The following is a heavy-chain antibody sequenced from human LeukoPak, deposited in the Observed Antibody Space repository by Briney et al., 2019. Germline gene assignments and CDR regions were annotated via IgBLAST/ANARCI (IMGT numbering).Heavy chain of an antibody. CDR3: ARERDTAMAHDAFDI. D-gene: IGHD5-18*01. CDR1: GGTFSSYA. Sequence: SVKVSCKAPGGTFSSYAISWVRQTPGQGLEWMGGIIPIFGTANYAQKFQGRVTITADESTSTAYMELSSLRSEDTAVYYCARERDTAMAHDAFDIWGQGTMVTVSS. V-gene: IGHV1-69*13. J-gene: IGHJ3*02. CDR2: IIPIFGTA.